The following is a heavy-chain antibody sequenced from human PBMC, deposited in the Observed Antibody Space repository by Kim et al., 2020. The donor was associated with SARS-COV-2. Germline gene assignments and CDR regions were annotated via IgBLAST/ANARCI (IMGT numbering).Heavy chain of an antibody. V-gene: IGHV3-23*01. CDR3: AKRGETTYSPAVSFDS. J-gene: IGHJ4*02. Sequence: GGSLRLSCAASGFTFSDYAMSWVRQTPGKRLEWLSTLSANSAYTYSADFVKGRFATSRDNSKYTLYLQMNSLRADDTAVYYCAKRGETTYSPAVSFDSWGQGTLVTVSS. CDR1: GFTFSDYA. D-gene: IGHD3-16*01. CDR2: LSANSAYT.